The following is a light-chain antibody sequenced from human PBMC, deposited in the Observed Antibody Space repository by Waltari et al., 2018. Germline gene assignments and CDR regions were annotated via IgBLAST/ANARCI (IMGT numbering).Light chain of an antibody. V-gene: IGKV3-20*01. CDR1: QSVSNNY. CDR3: QQYSASPWT. Sequence: VVLTQSPGTLSLSPGERATLSCRASQSVSNNYLGWYQQKPGQAPRLLIYGASSRAAGTPDRFSGSGSGTDFTLTVSRLEPEDFAVYYCQQYSASPWTFGQGTKVEIK. J-gene: IGKJ1*01. CDR2: GAS.